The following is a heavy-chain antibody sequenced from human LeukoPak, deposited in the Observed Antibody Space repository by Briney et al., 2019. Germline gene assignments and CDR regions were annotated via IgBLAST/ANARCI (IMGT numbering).Heavy chain of an antibody. J-gene: IGHJ4*02. CDR3: ARVMTPSIAAAHL. Sequence: GASVKVSCKASGGTFSSYAISWVRQAPGQGLEWMGGIIPIFGTANYAQKFQGRVTITADKSTSTAYMELSSLRSEDTAVYYCARVMTPSIAAAHLWGQGTLVTVSS. CDR1: GGTFSSYA. D-gene: IGHD6-13*01. CDR2: IIPIFGTA. V-gene: IGHV1-69*06.